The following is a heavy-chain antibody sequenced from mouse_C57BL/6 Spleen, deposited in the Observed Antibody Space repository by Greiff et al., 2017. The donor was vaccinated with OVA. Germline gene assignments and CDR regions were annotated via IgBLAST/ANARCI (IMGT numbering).Heavy chain of an antibody. CDR3: ARADYGSSWEAMDY. CDR1: GFTFSDYY. Sequence: EVHLVESEGGLVQPGSSMKLSCTASGFTFSDYYMAWVRQVPEKGLEWVANINYDGSSTYYLDSLKSRFIISRDNAKNILYLQMSSLKSEDTATYYCARADYGSSWEAMDYWGQGTSVTVSS. D-gene: IGHD1-1*01. CDR2: INYDGSST. J-gene: IGHJ4*01. V-gene: IGHV5-16*01.